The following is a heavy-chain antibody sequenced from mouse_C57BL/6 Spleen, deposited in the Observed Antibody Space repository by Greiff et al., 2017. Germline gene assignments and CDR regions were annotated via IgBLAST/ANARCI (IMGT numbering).Heavy chain of an antibody. D-gene: IGHD1-1*01. CDR1: GYAFSSYW. J-gene: IGHJ2*01. V-gene: IGHV1-80*01. CDR2: IYPGDGDT. Sequence: VMLVESGAELVKPGASVKISCKASGYAFSSYWMNWVKQRPGKGLEWIGQIYPGDGDTNYNGKFKGKATLTADKSSSTAYMQLSSLTSEDSAVYFCARGTATVVFDYWGQGTTLTVSS. CDR3: ARGTATVVFDY.